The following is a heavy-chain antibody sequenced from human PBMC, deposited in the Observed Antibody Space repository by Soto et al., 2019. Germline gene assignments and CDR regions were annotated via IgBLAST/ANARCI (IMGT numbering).Heavy chain of an antibody. J-gene: IGHJ4*02. Sequence: ASVKVSCKASGYTFTSYYMHWVRQAPGQGLEWMGIINPSGGSTSYAQKSQGRVTMTRDTSTSTVYMELSSLRSEDTAVYYCARDMGYCSSTSCYAGFDYWGQGTLVTVSS. CDR1: GYTFTSYY. CDR2: INPSGGST. D-gene: IGHD2-2*01. CDR3: ARDMGYCSSTSCYAGFDY. V-gene: IGHV1-46*03.